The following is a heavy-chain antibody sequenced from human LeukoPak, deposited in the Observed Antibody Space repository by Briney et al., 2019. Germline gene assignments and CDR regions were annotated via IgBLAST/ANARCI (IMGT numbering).Heavy chain of an antibody. CDR3: TSLLGYCTNDVCYNY. CDR2: IRSEPNSYAT. CDR1: GFTFSSYW. J-gene: IGHJ4*02. V-gene: IGHV3-73*01. Sequence: GGSLRLSCAASGFTFSSYWMSWVRQASGKGLEWVGRIRSEPNSYATAYAASVKGRFTISRDDSKNTAYLQMNSLKTEDTAVYYCTSLLGYCTNDVCYNYWGQGTLVTVSS. D-gene: IGHD2-8*01.